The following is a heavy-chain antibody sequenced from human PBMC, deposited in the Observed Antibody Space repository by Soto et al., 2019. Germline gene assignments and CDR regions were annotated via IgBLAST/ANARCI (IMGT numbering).Heavy chain of an antibody. D-gene: IGHD2-15*01. J-gene: IGHJ4*02. CDR3: GRQPGGVATPGDDY. CDR2: MNPDSGDT. V-gene: IGHV1-8*01. Sequence: QVQLVQSGAEVKKPGASVKVSCEASGYHFSAFDINWVRQTGGQGLEWMGWMNPDSGDTAFAQRFQDRITMTRSTSISTAYMELGRLTSDDTAVYFCGRQPGGVATPGDDYWGQGTLVTVSS. CDR1: GYHFSAFD.